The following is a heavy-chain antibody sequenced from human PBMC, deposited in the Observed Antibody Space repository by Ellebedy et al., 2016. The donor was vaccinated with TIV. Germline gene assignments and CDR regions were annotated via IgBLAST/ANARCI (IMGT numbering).Heavy chain of an antibody. CDR1: GGSISSSSYY. CDR2: IYYSGST. D-gene: IGHD3-10*01. V-gene: IGHV4-39*01. Sequence: SETLSLTCTVSGGSISSSSYYWGWIRQPPGKGLEWIGSIYYSGSTYYNPSLKSRVTISVDTSKNQFSLKLSSVTAADTAVYYCARGRLGYYGSGSYRYFDLWGRGTLVTVSS. J-gene: IGHJ2*01. CDR3: ARGRLGYYGSGSYRYFDL.